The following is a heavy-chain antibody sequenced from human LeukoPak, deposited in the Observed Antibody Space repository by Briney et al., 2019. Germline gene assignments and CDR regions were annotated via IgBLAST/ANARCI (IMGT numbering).Heavy chain of an antibody. CDR2: IHPDGSIT. CDR3: AKKAQYDGHYPLDY. J-gene: IGHJ4*02. V-gene: IGHV3-74*03. Sequence: GGSLRLSCVGSRFTISKYWMHWVRQAPGTGLVWVSRIHPDGSITTYADSVKGRFTISRDNAENTLYLQMNSLRAEDTALYFCAKKAQYDGHYPLDYWGQGTLVTVSA. CDR1: RFTISKYW. D-gene: IGHD4/OR15-4a*01.